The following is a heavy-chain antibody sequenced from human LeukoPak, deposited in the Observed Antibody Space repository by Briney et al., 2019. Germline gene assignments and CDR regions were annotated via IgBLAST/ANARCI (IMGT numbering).Heavy chain of an antibody. CDR1: GGSISSSNYY. V-gene: IGHV4-39*02. D-gene: IGHD3-10*01. CDR3: ASRPTFYYGSGSYPRRFYDY. CDR2: IYYSGST. J-gene: IGHJ4*02. Sequence: SETLSLTCTVSGGSISSSNYYWGWIRQPPGKGLEWIGSIYYSGSTYNNPSLKSRVTISVDTSKNHFSLKLSSVTAADPAVYYCASRPTFYYGSGSYPRRFYDYWGQGTLVTVSA.